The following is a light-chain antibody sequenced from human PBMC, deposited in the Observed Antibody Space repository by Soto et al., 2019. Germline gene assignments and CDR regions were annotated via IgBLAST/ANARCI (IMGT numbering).Light chain of an antibody. Sequence: EIVWTQSPATLSLSPGERVTLSCRASQSVSSYFDWYQQKPGQAPRLLIYDASNRATCIPARFSVSGSGTYCTLIISSLEPEYFAVDYYLQLSNGHLTFGQGKRLEI. CDR3: LQLSNGHLT. J-gene: IGKJ5*01. CDR1: QSVSSY. CDR2: DAS. V-gene: IGKV3-11*01.